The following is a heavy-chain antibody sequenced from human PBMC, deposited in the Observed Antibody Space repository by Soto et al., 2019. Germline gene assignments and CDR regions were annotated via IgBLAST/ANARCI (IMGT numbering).Heavy chain of an antibody. J-gene: IGHJ4*02. CDR1: GGSISSYY. CDR2: IYYSGST. V-gene: IGHV4-59*08. Sequence: SETLSLTCTVSGGSISSYYWSWIRQPPGKGLEWIGYIYYSGSTNYNPSLKSRITISVDTSKNQFSLKLSSVTAADTAVYYCARHNYGSGSTYFDYWGQGTLVTVSS. CDR3: ARHNYGSGSTYFDY. D-gene: IGHD3-10*01.